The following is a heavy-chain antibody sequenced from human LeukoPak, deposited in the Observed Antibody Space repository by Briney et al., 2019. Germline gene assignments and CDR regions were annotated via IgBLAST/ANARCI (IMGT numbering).Heavy chain of an antibody. CDR3: ARDIQLWLGGYYFDY. CDR1: GYTFTSYY. D-gene: IGHD5-18*01. Sequence: ASVKVSCKASGYTFTSYYMHWVRHAPGQGLEWMGIINPSGGSTSYAQKFQGRVTMTRDTSTSTVYMELSSLRSEDTAVYYCARDIQLWLGGYYFDYWGQGTLVTVSP. V-gene: IGHV1-46*01. J-gene: IGHJ4*02. CDR2: INPSGGST.